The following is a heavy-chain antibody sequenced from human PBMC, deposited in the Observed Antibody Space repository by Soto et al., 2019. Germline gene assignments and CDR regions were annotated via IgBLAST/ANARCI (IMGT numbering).Heavy chain of an antibody. D-gene: IGHD1-7*01. V-gene: IGHV1-24*01. CDR3: ATAYNWNYGDYYYYGMDV. CDR2: FDPEDGET. CDR1: GYTLTELS. J-gene: IGHJ6*02. Sequence: ASVKVSCKVSGYTLTELSMHWVRQAPGKGLEWMGGFDPEDGETIYAQKFQGRVTMTEDTSTDTAYMELSSLRSEDTAVYYCATAYNWNYGDYYYYGMDVRGQGTTVTVSS.